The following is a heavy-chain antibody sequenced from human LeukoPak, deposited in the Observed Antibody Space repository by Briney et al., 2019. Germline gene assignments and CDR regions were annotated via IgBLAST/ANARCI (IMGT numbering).Heavy chain of an antibody. CDR3: VRGGYSSFDY. CDR1: GFIFSASW. Sequence: GGSLRLSCAASGFIFSASWMSWIRRAPGKGLEWVAKIKEDGSQKHYVDSVKGRFTISRDNSRNLLFLQMNNLGVEDTAVYYCVRGGYSSFDYWGQGTLVTVSS. CDR2: IKEDGSQK. J-gene: IGHJ4*02. V-gene: IGHV3-7*01. D-gene: IGHD3-10*01.